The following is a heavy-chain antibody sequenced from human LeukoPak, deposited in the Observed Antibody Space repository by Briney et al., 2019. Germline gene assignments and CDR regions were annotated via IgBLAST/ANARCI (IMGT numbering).Heavy chain of an antibody. D-gene: IGHD6-13*01. CDR1: GYSFTSYW. Sequence: GASLKISSKGSGYSFTSYWSSWGRQMPGKGLEWMGRIDPSDSYTNYSPSFQGHVTISADKAISTAYLQWSSLTASDTGMYYCARVGRAAAGFDYWGQGTLVTVSS. J-gene: IGHJ4*02. CDR3: ARVGRAAAGFDY. CDR2: IDPSDSYT. V-gene: IGHV5-10-1*01.